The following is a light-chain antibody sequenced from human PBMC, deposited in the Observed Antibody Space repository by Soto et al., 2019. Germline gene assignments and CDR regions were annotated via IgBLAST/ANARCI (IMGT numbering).Light chain of an antibody. V-gene: IGLV2-14*03. J-gene: IGLJ1*01. CDR1: SSDVGGYNY. CDR3: SSYTSSNTQV. Sequence: QSVLTQPASVSGSPGQWITISCTGTSSDVGGYNYVSWYQQHPGKAPKLMIYDVSNRPSGVSNRFSGSKSGNTASLTISGLQAEDEADYYCSSYTSSNTQVFGTGTKVTVL. CDR2: DVS.